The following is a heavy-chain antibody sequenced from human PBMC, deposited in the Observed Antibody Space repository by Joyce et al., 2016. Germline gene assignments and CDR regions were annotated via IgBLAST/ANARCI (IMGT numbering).Heavy chain of an antibody. V-gene: IGHV1-2*02. Sequence: HVQLVQSGAEVRNPGASVKVSCKASGYSLTDHYLHWVRQAPEQGLEWMGQKFEGRVTMTRDTSINTAYMELSRLGSDDTAVYYCAREDSSQTWWSRAFDIWGQGTMVTVSS. CDR1: GYSLTDHY. D-gene: IGHD3-22*01. CDR3: AREDSSQTWWSRAFDI. J-gene: IGHJ3*02.